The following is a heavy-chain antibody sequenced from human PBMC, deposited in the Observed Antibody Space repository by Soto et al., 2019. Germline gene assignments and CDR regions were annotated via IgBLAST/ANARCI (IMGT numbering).Heavy chain of an antibody. CDR1: GYTFTSYG. D-gene: IGHD1-26*01. Sequence: ASVKVSCKASGYTFTSYGISWVRQAPGQGLEWMGWISAYNGNTKYSQKFQGRVTITRDTSASTAYMELSSLKSEDTAVYYCARDRLRPWELHSGDAFDIWGQRTMVTVSS. CDR3: ARDRLRPWELHSGDAFDI. J-gene: IGHJ3*02. V-gene: IGHV1-18*01. CDR2: ISAYNGNT.